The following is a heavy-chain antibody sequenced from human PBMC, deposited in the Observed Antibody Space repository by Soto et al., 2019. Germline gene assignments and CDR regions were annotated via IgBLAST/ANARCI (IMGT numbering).Heavy chain of an antibody. CDR1: GGTFSSYA. CDR3: ARRGSYCSGGSCYANYYYYYGMDV. Sequence: SVKVSCKASGGTFSSYAISWVRQAPGQGLEWMGGIIPIFGTANYAQKFQGRVTITADESTSTAYMELSSLRSEDTAVYYCARRGSYCSGGSCYANYYYYYGMDVWGQGTTVTVSS. V-gene: IGHV1-69*13. D-gene: IGHD2-15*01. CDR2: IIPIFGTA. J-gene: IGHJ6*02.